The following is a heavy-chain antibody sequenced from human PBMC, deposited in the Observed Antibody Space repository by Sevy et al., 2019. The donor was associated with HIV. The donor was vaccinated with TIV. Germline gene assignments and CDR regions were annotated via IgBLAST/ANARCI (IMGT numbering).Heavy chain of an antibody. D-gene: IGHD2-8*02. CDR3: STDPIIVLLVTDGKDV. V-gene: IGHV3-15*01. CDR1: GFSFSYAW. CDR2: IKSKPDGGTT. Sequence: GESLKISCVASGFSFSYAWMSWVRQAPGKGLEWIGRIKSKPDGGTTDYAAPVKGRFTIPRDDSKHTVYLQMNSLKTEDTAVYYCSTDPIIVLLVTDGKDVWGQGTTVTVSS. J-gene: IGHJ6*02.